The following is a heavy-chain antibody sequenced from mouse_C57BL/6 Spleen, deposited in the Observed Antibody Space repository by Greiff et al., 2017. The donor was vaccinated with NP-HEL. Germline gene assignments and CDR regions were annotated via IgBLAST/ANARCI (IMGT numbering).Heavy chain of an antibody. Sequence: QVQLQQPGAELVKPGASVKLSCKASGYTFTSYWMHWVKQRPGRGLEWIGRIDPTSGGTKYNEKFKSKATLPVDKPSSTAYMQLSSLTSEDSAVYYCAVNYYGSSYGYFDVWGTGTTVTVSS. CDR2: IDPTSGGT. CDR1: GYTFTSYW. V-gene: IGHV1-72*01. J-gene: IGHJ1*03. CDR3: AVNYYGSSYGYFDV. D-gene: IGHD1-1*01.